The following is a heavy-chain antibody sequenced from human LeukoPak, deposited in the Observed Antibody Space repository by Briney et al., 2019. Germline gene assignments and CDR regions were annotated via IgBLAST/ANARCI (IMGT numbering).Heavy chain of an antibody. CDR1: GYTFTGYY. D-gene: IGHD2-2*02. Sequence: ASVKVSCKASGYTFTGYYMHWVRQAPGQGLEWMGWISAYNGNTNYAQKLQGRVTMTTDTSTSTAYMELRSLRSDDTAVYYCARLGYCSSTSCYTRDAFDIWGQGTMVTVSS. J-gene: IGHJ3*02. V-gene: IGHV1-18*04. CDR3: ARLGYCSSTSCYTRDAFDI. CDR2: ISAYNGNT.